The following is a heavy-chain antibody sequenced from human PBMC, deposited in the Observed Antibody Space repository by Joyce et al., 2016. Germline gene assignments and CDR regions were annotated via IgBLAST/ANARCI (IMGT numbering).Heavy chain of an antibody. V-gene: IGHV4-31*01. J-gene: IGHJ3*02. CDR1: GASITEGTFF. CDR3: ATGAIAAAGTLEAFDI. D-gene: IGHD6-13*01. Sequence: QVQLPESGPGLVKTPQTLSLTCTVPGASITEGTFFWSWIRQPPGKGLEWIGHIYQNGSSYTSPSLKSLLSLSLETPKNQFSLKLTSVTAADTAVYYCATGAIAAAGTLEAFDIWGQGTMVPVTS. CDR2: IYQNGSS.